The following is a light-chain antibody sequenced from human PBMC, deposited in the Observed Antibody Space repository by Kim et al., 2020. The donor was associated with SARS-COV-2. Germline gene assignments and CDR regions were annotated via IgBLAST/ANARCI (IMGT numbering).Light chain of an antibody. Sequence: SASVGDIVPLTCRASQDISSYLAWFQQKPAKAPKSLIGAASSLQSGVPSRFSGSGSGTVFTLTISSLQPEDFATYYCQQYYSYPYTFGQGTKLEI. CDR3: QQYYSYPYT. CDR1: QDISSY. V-gene: IGKV1-16*01. CDR2: AAS. J-gene: IGKJ2*01.